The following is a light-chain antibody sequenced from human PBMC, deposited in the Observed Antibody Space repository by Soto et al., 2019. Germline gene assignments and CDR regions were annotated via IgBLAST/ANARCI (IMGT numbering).Light chain of an antibody. CDR1: QSVGSSY. J-gene: IGKJ2*01. CDR2: GTS. Sequence: EIVLTQSPGTLSLSPGERATLSCRASQSVGSSYLAWYQQKPGQAPRLLMYGTSNRATGIPDRFSGSGSGTEFTLTISSLQSEDFAVYYCQQYHKWPPYTFGQGTKV. CDR3: QQYHKWPPYT. V-gene: IGKV3-20*01.